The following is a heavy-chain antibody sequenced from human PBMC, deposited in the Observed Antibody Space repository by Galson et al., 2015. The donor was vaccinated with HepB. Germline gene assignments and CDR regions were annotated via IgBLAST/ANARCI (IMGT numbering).Heavy chain of an antibody. CDR3: TSPRDCRSVECFFGALDI. D-gene: IGHD2-2*01. CDR1: GFAFRSSA. J-gene: IGHJ3*02. Sequence: SLRLSCAASGFAFRSSAMSWVRQAPGRGLGWVTSMSSSTKYIYYADSVKGRFTISRDNAKNSLYLQMNTLRAEDTAVYYCTSPRDCRSVECFFGALDIWGQGTMVTVSS. V-gene: IGHV3-21*01. CDR2: MSSSTKYI.